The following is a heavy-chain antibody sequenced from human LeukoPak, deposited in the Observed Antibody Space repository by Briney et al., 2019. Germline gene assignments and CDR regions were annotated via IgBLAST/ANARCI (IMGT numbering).Heavy chain of an antibody. V-gene: IGHV1-24*01. CDR2: FDPEDGET. J-gene: IGHJ3*02. CDR1: GYTLTELS. D-gene: IGHD3-3*01. CDR3: ARFLGFDI. Sequence: GASVKVSCKVSGYTLTELSMHWVRQAPGKGLEWMGGFDPEDGETIYAQKFQGRVTMTRNTSISTAYMELSSLRSEDTAVYYCARFLGFDIWGQGTMVTVSS.